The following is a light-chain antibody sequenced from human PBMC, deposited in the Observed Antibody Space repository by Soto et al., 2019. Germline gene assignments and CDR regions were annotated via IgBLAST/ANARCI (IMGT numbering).Light chain of an antibody. J-gene: IGKJ3*01. CDR3: QQYNNWPTFT. Sequence: EIVKTQSTANLSVSPGERATLSCRASPSVSSNLAWYQQKPGQAPRLLIHGASPRATGIPARFSGSGSGTDFTLTITSLQSEDFAVYYCQQYNNWPTFTFGPGTKVDIK. CDR2: GAS. V-gene: IGKV3-15*01. CDR1: PSVSSN.